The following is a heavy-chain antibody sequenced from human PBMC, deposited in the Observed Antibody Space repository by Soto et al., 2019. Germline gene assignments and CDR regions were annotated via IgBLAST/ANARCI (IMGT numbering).Heavy chain of an antibody. CDR2: ISNSGGST. J-gene: IGHJ2*01. Sequence: PGGSLRLSCAASGFTFSSYAMSWVRQAPGKGLEWVSSISNSGGSTYYADSVKGRFTISRDNSKNTVYLQMSSLRAEDTAIYYCANSHYGDYSYWYFDLWGRGTLVTVSS. D-gene: IGHD4-17*01. V-gene: IGHV3-23*01. CDR3: ANSHYGDYSYWYFDL. CDR1: GFTFSSYA.